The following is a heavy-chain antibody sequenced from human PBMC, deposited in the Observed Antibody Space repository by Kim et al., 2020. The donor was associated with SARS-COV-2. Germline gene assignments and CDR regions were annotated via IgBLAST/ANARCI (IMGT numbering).Heavy chain of an antibody. J-gene: IGHJ4*02. V-gene: IGHV1-3*01. CDR3: ARDLFHTGFDY. Sequence: TKFSQQFQGRVTCTRDTSANTASMELSSLGSEDTAVYYCARDLFHTGFDYWGQGTLVAVSS. D-gene: IGHD2-8*02. CDR2: T.